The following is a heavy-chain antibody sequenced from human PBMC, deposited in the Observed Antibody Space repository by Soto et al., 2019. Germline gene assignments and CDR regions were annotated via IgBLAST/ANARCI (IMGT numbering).Heavy chain of an antibody. V-gene: IGHV4-30-4*01. J-gene: IGHJ6*02. D-gene: IGHD3-3*01. CDR3: ARGITIFGEVYGMDV. CDR1: GGTINSGDYF. Sequence: SETLSLTCSVSGGTINSGDYFWSWIRQPPGKGLEWIGSIFYTGSTYYNPSLKSRVTISVDTSKNQFSLKLSSVTAADTAVYYCARGITIFGEVYGMDVWGQGTTVTVSS. CDR2: IFYTGST.